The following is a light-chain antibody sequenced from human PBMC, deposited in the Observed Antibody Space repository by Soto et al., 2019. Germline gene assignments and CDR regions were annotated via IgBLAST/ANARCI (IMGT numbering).Light chain of an antibody. Sequence: EVVLTQSPGTVSFSPGERATLSCRASQSVTTNYLAWYQQKPHQAPRLLIYAASSRATGIPDRFSGSGSGTDFTLSISRVESEDFAVYYCQHYGSSVPWTFGQGTKVEIK. V-gene: IGKV3-20*01. CDR3: QHYGSSVPWT. CDR1: QSVTTNY. CDR2: AAS. J-gene: IGKJ1*01.